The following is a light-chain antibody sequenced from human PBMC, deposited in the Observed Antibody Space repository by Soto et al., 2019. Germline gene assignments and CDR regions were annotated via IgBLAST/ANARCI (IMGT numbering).Light chain of an antibody. Sequence: AIRMTQSPSSFSASTGDRVTITCRASQDISNSSAWYQQKPGKAPNLLIYSASTLQSGVPSRFSGSGSGTDFTLTISGLQSEDFATYYCQQYYSYPPSFTFGPGTKVEI. V-gene: IGKV1-8*01. CDR2: SAS. CDR3: QQYYSYPPSFT. J-gene: IGKJ3*01. CDR1: QDISNS.